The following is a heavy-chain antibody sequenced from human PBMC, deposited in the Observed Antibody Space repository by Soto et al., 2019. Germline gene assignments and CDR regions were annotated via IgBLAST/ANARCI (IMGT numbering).Heavy chain of an antibody. V-gene: IGHV3-23*01. J-gene: IGHJ6*02. D-gene: IGHD1-1*01. CDR3: ARGTPTPGLDI. Sequence: GGSLRLSCVVSGLIFRREAWSWVRQAPGKGLEWVAGIPVIGEDRYYADSVQGRFTISRDNTRNSFYLNMDSLRVGDTATYYCARGTPTPGLDIWGRGTTVTVSS. CDR1: GLIFRREA. CDR2: IPVIGEDR.